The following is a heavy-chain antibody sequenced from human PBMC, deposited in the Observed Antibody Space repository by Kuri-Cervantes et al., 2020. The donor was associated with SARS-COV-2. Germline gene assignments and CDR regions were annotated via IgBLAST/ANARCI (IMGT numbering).Heavy chain of an antibody. J-gene: IGHJ2*01. V-gene: IGHV3-74*01. CDR1: GFPFRSYW. D-gene: IGHD2-21*02. Sequence: GGSLRLSCAASGFPFRSYWMHWVRQAPGKGLVWVSRTNSDGISTSYADSVKGRFTISRDNAKNTLYLQLKSLGAEDTAVYYCARGGVVTADWYFDFWGRGTLVTVSS. CDR3: ARGGVVTADWYFDF. CDR2: TNSDGIST.